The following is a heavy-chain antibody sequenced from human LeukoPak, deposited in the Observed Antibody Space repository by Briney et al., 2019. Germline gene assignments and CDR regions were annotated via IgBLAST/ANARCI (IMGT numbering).Heavy chain of an antibody. CDR1: GFTVSSNY. CDR3: ARVGWQQTSGAFDI. V-gene: IGHV3-66*01. J-gene: IGHJ3*02. CDR2: IYSGGST. Sequence: GGSLRLSCAASGFTVSSNYMSWVRQAPGKGLEWVSVIYSGGSTYYADSVKGRFTISRDNSKNTLYLQMNSLRAEDTAVYYCARVGWQQTSGAFDIWGQGTMVTVSS. D-gene: IGHD6-13*01.